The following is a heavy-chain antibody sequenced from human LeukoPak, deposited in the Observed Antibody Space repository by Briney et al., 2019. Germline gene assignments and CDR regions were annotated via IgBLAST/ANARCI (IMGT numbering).Heavy chain of an antibody. J-gene: IGHJ5*02. CDR2: ISGRGASK. CDR3: ARDRGTAPSSWFDP. V-gene: IGHV3-23*01. D-gene: IGHD1-7*01. CDR1: GLTFNNYA. Sequence: GGSLRLSCAVSGLTFNNYAMSWVRQAPGKGLEWVSGISGRGASKYYADSVKGRFTISRDNSKNTLYLQMNSLRAEDTALYHCARDRGTAPSSWFDPWGQGTLVTVSS.